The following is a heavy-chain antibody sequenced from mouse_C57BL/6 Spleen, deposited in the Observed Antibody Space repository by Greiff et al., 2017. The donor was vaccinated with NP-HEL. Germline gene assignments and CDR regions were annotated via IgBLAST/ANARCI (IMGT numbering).Heavy chain of an antibody. Sequence: QVQLQQPGAELVRPGSSVKLSCKASGYTFTSYWMHWVKQRPIQGLEWIGNIDPSDSETHYNQKFKDKATLTVDKSSSPAYMQLSSLTSEDSAVYYCARGGCLWYFDVWGTGTTVTVSS. CDR2: IDPSDSET. CDR1: GYTFTSYW. V-gene: IGHV1-52*01. CDR3: ARGGCLWYFDV. J-gene: IGHJ1*03.